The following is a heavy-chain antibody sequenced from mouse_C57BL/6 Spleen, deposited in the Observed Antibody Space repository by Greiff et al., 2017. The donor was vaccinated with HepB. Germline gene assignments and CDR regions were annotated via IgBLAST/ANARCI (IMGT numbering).Heavy chain of an antibody. J-gene: IGHJ4*01. CDR1: GYSITSGYY. CDR2: ISYDGSN. D-gene: IGHD2-3*01. Sequence: EVQRVESGPGLVKPSQSLSLTCSVTGYSITSGYYWNWIRQFPGNKLEWMGYISYDGSNNYNPSLKNRISITRDTSKNQFFLKLNSVTTEDTATYYCADGYYYAMDYWGQGTSVTVSS. V-gene: IGHV3-6*01. CDR3: ADGYYYAMDY.